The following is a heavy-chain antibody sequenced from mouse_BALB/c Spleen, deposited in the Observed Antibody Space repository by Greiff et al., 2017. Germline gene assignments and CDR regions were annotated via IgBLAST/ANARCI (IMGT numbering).Heavy chain of an antibody. CDR1: GFTFSSFG. CDR2: ISSGSSTI. J-gene: IGHJ3*01. CDR3: ARQLGLLFAY. V-gene: IGHV5-17*02. D-gene: IGHD3-1*01. Sequence: DVKLVESGGGLVQPGGSRKLSCAASGFTFSSFGMHWVRQAPEKGLEWVAYISSGSSTIYYADTVKGRFTISRDNPKNTLFLQMTSLRSEDTAMYYCARQLGLLFAYWGQGTLVTVSA.